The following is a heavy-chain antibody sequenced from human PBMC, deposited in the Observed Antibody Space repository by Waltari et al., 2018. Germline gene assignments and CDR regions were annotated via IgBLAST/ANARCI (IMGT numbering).Heavy chain of an antibody. CDR3: ARAGGNGYANGY. CDR1: GGSFSGYY. J-gene: IGHJ4*02. CDR2: INHSGNT. V-gene: IGHV4-34*01. D-gene: IGHD2-15*01. Sequence: QVQLQQWGAGLLKPSETLSLTCAVYGGSFSGYYWSWIRQPPGKGLEWIGEINHSGNTNYNPSLKSRVTISVDTSKNQFSLKLSSVTAADTAVYYCARAGGNGYANGYWGQGTLVTVSS.